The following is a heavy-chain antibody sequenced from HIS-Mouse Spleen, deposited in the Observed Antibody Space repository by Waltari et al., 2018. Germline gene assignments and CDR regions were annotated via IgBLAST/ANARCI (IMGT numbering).Heavy chain of an antibody. CDR1: GYTFTSYD. V-gene: IGHV1-8*01. CDR3: ARWEYCSGGSCQSAFDI. Sequence: QVQLVQSGAEVKKHGASVKVYCKASGYTFTSYDINWVRQATGEGLEWMGWMNPNSGNTVYAQKFQCRLTMTSNTSISTAYMELSSLRSEDTAVYYCARWEYCSGGSCQSAFDIWGQGTMVTVSS. J-gene: IGHJ3*02. CDR2: MNPNSGNT. D-gene: IGHD2-15*01.